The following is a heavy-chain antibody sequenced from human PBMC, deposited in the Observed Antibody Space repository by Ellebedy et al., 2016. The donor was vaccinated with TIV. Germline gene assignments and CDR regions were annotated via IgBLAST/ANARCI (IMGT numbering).Heavy chain of an antibody. V-gene: IGHV1-46*01. CDR3: VRDLSTADYRDY. J-gene: IGHJ4*02. CDR2: INPIGGST. Sequence: ASVKVSCKASGYTFTSYFIYWVRQAPGQGLEWMGVINPIGGSTTYAQKFQGRVTMTRDTSTSTVYMEMNSLRSEDTAMYYCVRDLSTADYRDYWGQGTLVTVSS. D-gene: IGHD4-11*01. CDR1: GYTFTSYF.